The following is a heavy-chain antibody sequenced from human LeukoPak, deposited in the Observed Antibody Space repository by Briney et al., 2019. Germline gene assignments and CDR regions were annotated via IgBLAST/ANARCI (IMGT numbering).Heavy chain of an antibody. D-gene: IGHD6-6*01. CDR3: AKVGTVGYSSSSGDY. Sequence: GGSLRLSCAASGFTFSSYSMNWLRQAPGRGLEWVSVISSGSNTIYYADSVKGRFTISRDNATSSLYLQMNSLRAEDTAVYYCAKVGTVGYSSSSGDYWGQGTLVTVSS. J-gene: IGHJ4*02. CDR1: GFTFSSYS. CDR2: ISSGSNTI. V-gene: IGHV3-21*01.